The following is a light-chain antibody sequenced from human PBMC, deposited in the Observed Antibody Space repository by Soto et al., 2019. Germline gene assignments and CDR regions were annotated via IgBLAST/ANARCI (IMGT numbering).Light chain of an antibody. J-gene: IGKJ1*01. V-gene: IGKV1-5*03. Sequence: DIQLPQSPSFLSASVGDRVSITCRASQTISSWLAWYQQKPGKAPKLLIYKASTLKSGVPSRFSGSGSGTEFTLTISSLQPDDFATYYCQHYNSYSEAFGQGTKVDIK. CDR3: QHYNSYSEA. CDR1: QTISSW. CDR2: KAS.